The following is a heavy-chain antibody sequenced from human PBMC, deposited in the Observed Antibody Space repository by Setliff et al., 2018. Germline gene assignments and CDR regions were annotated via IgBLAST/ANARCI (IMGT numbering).Heavy chain of an antibody. J-gene: IGHJ4*02. Sequence: PGGSLRLSCAASGFTFRTHAVSWVRQAPGKGLEWVSTIYSGDRNTFYTDSVKGRFTIFRDSSKNTLYLQMTSLRADDTAIYYCAKPQLELRWGFESWGQGTLVTVSS. CDR1: GFTFRTHA. CDR3: AKPQLELRWGFES. V-gene: IGHV3-23*03. CDR2: IYSGDRNT. D-gene: IGHD1-7*01.